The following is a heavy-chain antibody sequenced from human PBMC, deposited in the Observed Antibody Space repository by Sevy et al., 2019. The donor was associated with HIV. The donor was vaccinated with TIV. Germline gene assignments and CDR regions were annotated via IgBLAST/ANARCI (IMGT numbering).Heavy chain of an antibody. Sequence: GGSLRLSCAVSGFTFNNAWMNWVRQAPGTGLQWLGLIKSKIDGETTHYAAPVKGRFTISRDDSKNTLYLQMHSLKIEDTAVYYCATAPGYYDSAPFDYWGPGTLVTVSS. CDR3: ATAPGYYDSAPFDY. D-gene: IGHD3-22*01. CDR2: IKSKIDGETT. V-gene: IGHV3-15*01. J-gene: IGHJ4*02. CDR1: GFTFNNAW.